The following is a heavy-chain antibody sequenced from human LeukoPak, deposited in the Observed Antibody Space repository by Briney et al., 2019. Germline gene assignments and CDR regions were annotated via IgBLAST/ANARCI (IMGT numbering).Heavy chain of an antibody. D-gene: IGHD6-19*01. CDR2: IYYNGNT. V-gene: IGHV4-28*01. CDR1: GYSISSNNW. CDR3: ARNQAVAANRGAFDI. J-gene: IGHJ3*02. Sequence: SETLSLTCAVSGYSISSNNWWAWIRQPPGKGLEWIGYIYYNGNTYYNPYNPPLTSRVTMSVDTSKNQFSLKLDSVTEIDTAMYYCARNQAVAANRGAFDIWGQGTMVTVSS.